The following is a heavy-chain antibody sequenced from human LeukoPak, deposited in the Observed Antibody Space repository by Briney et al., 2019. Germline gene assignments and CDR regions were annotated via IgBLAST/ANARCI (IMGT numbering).Heavy chain of an antibody. V-gene: IGHV3-23*01. CDR2: ISGSGDT. CDR3: ATTGYSSRNY. J-gene: IGHJ4*02. CDR1: GFTLSSYA. Sequence: GGSLRLSCAASGFTLSSYAMGWVRQAQGKGLEWVSAISGSGDTYYAVSVKGRFTISRDNSKNTLYLQMNSLRAEDTAVYYCATTGYSSRNYWGQGTLVTVSS. D-gene: IGHD6-13*01.